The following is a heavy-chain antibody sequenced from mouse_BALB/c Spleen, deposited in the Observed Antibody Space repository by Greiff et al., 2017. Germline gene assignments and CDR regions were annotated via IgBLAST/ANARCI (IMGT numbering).Heavy chain of an antibody. J-gene: IGHJ4*01. CDR3: ARFRYDAVEY. CDR2: ISSCSSSI. CDR1: GFTFSSFG. V-gene: IGHV5-17*02. D-gene: IGHD3-2*02. Sequence: EVQLLESGGGLVQPGGSRKLSCAASGFTFSSFGMHWVRQAPGKRLEWVAYISSCSSSIYYADTVKGRFTISGDNPKNTLFLQMPSLRSEDAAMYYCARFRYDAVEYWGQGTAVTVAS.